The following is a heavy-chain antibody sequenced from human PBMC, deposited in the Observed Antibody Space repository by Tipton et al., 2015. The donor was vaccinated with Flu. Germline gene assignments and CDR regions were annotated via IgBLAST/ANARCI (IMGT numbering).Heavy chain of an antibody. CDR3: ARDLKWSSAYYNPFGY. D-gene: IGHD3-22*01. J-gene: IGHJ4*02. V-gene: IGHV4-59*01. Sequence: LRLSCTVSGDSISSYYWSWIRQPPGKGLEWIGYMYYSGSTKYNPSLKSRVTISIDTSKNQFSLKLTSVTAADTAVYYCARDLKWSSAYYNPFGYWGQGILVIVSS. CDR1: GDSISSYY. CDR2: MYYSGST.